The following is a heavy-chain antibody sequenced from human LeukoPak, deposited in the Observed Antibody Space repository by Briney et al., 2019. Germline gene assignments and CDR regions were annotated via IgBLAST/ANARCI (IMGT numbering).Heavy chain of an antibody. J-gene: IGHJ4*02. Sequence: PGRSLRLSCAASGFTFDDYAMHWVRQAPGKGLEWVSRINSDGSITNYADSVKGRFTISRDNAKNTLYLQMSSLRAEDTAVYYCAKIDAYWGQGALVTVSS. CDR2: INSDGSIT. CDR3: AKIDAY. CDR1: GFTFDDYA. V-gene: IGHV3-74*01.